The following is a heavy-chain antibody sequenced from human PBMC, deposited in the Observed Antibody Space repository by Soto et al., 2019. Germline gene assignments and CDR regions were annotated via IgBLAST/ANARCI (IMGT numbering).Heavy chain of an antibody. D-gene: IGHD2-2*01. CDR1: GFTFSSYA. CDR2: ISGSGGST. V-gene: IGHV3-23*01. J-gene: IGHJ6*03. CDR3: AKTRRYCSSTSCYELDYYYYMDV. Sequence: GGSLRLSCAASGFTFSSYAMSWVRQAPGKGLEWVSAISGSGGSTYYADSVKGRFTISRDNSKNTLYLQMNSLRAEDTAVYYCAKTRRYCSSTSCYELDYYYYMDVWGKGTTVTVSS.